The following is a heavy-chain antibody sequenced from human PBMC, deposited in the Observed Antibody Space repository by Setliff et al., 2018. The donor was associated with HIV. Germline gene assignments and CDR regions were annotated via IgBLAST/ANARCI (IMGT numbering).Heavy chain of an antibody. J-gene: IGHJ4*02. Sequence: PGGSLRLSCAASGFTFSTYWMSWVRQAPGKGLEWVANIKQDGSEKYDVDSVKGRFTISRDNAKNSLYLQMNRLRSEDTAVYYCARGHYSSSSGWGQGALVTVSS. CDR2: IKQDGSEK. CDR3: ARGHYSSSSG. D-gene: IGHD6-6*01. CDR1: GFTFSTYW. V-gene: IGHV3-7*03.